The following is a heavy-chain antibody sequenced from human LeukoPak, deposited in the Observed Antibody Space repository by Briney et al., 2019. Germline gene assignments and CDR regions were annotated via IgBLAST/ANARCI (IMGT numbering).Heavy chain of an antibody. V-gene: IGHV3-21*01. CDR2: ISSSSSYI. CDR3: ARDAAGESSGWYADWYFDL. Sequence: PGGSLRLSCAASGFTFSSYSMNWVRQAPGKGLEWVSSISSSSSYIYYADSVKGRFTISRDSAKNSLYLQMNSLRAEDTAVYYCARDAAGESSGWYADWYFDLWGRGTLVTVSS. J-gene: IGHJ2*01. D-gene: IGHD6-19*01. CDR1: GFTFSSYS.